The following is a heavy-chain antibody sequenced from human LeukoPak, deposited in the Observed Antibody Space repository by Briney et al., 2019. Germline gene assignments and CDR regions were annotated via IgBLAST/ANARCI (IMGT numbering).Heavy chain of an antibody. Sequence: ASVKVSCKVSGGTFSSYAISWVRQAPGQGLEWMGGIIPIFGTANYAQKFQGRVTITADESTSTACMELSSLRSEDTAVYYCASDLGIHYDILTGYYRGFDYWGQGTLVTVSS. CDR2: IIPIFGTA. V-gene: IGHV1-69*01. J-gene: IGHJ4*02. CDR1: GGTFSSYA. D-gene: IGHD3-9*01. CDR3: ASDLGIHYDILTGYYRGFDY.